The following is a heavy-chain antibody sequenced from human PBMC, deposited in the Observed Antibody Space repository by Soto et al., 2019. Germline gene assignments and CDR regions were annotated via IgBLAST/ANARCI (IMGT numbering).Heavy chain of an antibody. CDR3: ARGPDTYYDYVWGSYRYGIDY. CDR1: GFTFSSYA. Sequence: QVQLVESGGGVVQPGRSLRLSCAASGFTFSSYAMHWVRQAPGKGLEWVAVISYDGSNKYYADSVKGRFTISRDNSKNTLYLQMNSLRAEDTAVYYCARGPDTYYDYVWGSYRYGIDYWGQGTLVTVSS. V-gene: IGHV3-30-3*01. CDR2: ISYDGSNK. J-gene: IGHJ4*02. D-gene: IGHD3-16*02.